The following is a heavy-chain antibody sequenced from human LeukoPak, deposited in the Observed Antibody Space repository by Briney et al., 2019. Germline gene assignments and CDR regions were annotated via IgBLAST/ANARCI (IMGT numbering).Heavy chain of an antibody. V-gene: IGHV1-2*02. D-gene: IGHD2-2*01. CDR3: ATSATESPIVVVPAAPAAFDI. CDR2: INPNSGGT. Sequence: ASVKVSCKASGYTFTLFYMHWVRQAPGQGLEWMGWINPNSGGTKYAQKFEGRVTMTRDSSISTVYMELGSLRPEDTAVYYCATSATESPIVVVPAAPAAFDIWGQGTMVTVSS. CDR1: GYTFTLFY. J-gene: IGHJ3*02.